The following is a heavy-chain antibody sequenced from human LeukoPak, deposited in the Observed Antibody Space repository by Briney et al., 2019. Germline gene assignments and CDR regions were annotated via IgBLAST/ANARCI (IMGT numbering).Heavy chain of an antibody. J-gene: IGHJ2*01. D-gene: IGHD3-10*01. V-gene: IGHV3-11*04. CDR3: TRSGTTGRNWYFDL. CDR1: GFTFSDYY. Sequence: GGSLRLSCAASGFTFSDYYMSWIRQAPGKGLEWISYISSSASTIYYADSVKGRFTISRDNAKNSLYLQMNSLRAEDTAMYYCTRSGTTGRNWYFDLWGRGTLVTVSS. CDR2: ISSSASTI.